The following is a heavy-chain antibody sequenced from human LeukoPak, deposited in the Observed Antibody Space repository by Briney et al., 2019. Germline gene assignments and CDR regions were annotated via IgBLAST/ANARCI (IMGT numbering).Heavy chain of an antibody. D-gene: IGHD3-10*01. Sequence: SETLSLTCTVSGGSISSGSYYWSWIRQPAGKGLEWIGRIYTSGSTNYNPSLKSRVTISVDTSKNQFSLKLSSVTAADTAVYYCARGGYYGSGNDFRFDPWGQGTLVTISS. V-gene: IGHV4-61*02. CDR2: IYTSGST. CDR3: ARGGYYGSGNDFRFDP. J-gene: IGHJ5*02. CDR1: GGSISSGSYY.